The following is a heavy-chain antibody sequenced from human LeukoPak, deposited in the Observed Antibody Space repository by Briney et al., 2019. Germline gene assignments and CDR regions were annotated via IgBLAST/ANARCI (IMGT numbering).Heavy chain of an antibody. J-gene: IGHJ4*02. Sequence: SQTLSLTCTVSGGSIDSGGYYWSWIRQHPGKALEWIGYIYYSGSTYYNPSLRSRVTISVDTSKNQFSLKLSSVTAADTAVYYCARRATSGSPYYLDYWGQGTLVTVSS. CDR2: IYYSGST. CDR3: ARRATSGSPYYLDY. CDR1: GGSIDSGGYY. D-gene: IGHD3-10*01. V-gene: IGHV4-31*03.